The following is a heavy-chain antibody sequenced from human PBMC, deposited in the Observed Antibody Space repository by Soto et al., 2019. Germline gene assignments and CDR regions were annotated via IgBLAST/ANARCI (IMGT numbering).Heavy chain of an antibody. J-gene: IGHJ4*02. V-gene: IGHV3-30-3*01. Sequence: QVQLVESGGVVVQPGRSLRLSCAASGFTFSSYAMHWVRQAPGKGLEWVAVISYDGSNKYYADSVKGRFTISRDNSKNTLDLQMNSLRAEDTAVYYCARNQVDYWGQGTLVTVSS. CDR2: ISYDGSNK. CDR1: GFTFSSYA. CDR3: ARNQVDY.